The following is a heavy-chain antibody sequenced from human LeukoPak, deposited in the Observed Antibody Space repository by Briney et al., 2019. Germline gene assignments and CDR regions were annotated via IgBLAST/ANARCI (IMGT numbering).Heavy chain of an antibody. CDR2: IFYTGST. D-gene: IGHD3-22*01. V-gene: IGHV4-59*08. J-gene: IGHJ4*02. CDR1: GGSISGYC. CDR3: ARHREYYESSGYGTSSDY. Sequence: PSETLSLTCTVSGGSISGYCWSWIRQPPGKGLEWIGHIFYTGSTNYNPSLKSRVTMSEDTSKNQFSLKLTSVTAADTAVYYCARHREYYESSGYGTSSDYWGQGTLVTVSS.